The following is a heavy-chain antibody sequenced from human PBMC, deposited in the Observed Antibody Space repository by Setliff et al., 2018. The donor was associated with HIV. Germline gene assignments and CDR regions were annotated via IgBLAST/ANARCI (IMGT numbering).Heavy chain of an antibody. CDR1: GVSITSYY. Sequence: SETLSLTCTVSGVSITSYYWSWVRQVPGKGLEWIGNTYYGGSTDYSKYNPSVKSRVTISVEKSKNQFSLNLSSVTAADTAVYYCASSYDPNYYVSGSYHRHQGMYFDYWGQGMLVTVSS. D-gene: IGHD3-10*01. V-gene: IGHV4-59*04. J-gene: IGHJ4*02. CDR3: ASSYDPNYYVSGSYHRHQGMYFDY. CDR2: TYYGGSTD.